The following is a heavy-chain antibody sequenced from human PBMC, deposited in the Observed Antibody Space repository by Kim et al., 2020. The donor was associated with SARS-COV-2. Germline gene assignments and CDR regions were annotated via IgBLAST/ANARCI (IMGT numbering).Heavy chain of an antibody. CDR1: GYSISSGYY. Sequence: SETLSLTCTVSGYSISSGYYWGWIRQPPGKGLEWIGSIYHSGSTYYNPSLKSRVTISVDTSKNQFSLKLSSVTAADTAVYYCARFSSSRAFDYWGQGTLV. D-gene: IGHD6-13*01. V-gene: IGHV4-38-2*02. CDR3: ARFSSSRAFDY. J-gene: IGHJ4*02. CDR2: IYHSGST.